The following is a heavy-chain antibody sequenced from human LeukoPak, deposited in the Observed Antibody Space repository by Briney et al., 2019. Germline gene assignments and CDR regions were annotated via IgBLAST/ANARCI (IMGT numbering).Heavy chain of an antibody. Sequence: GGSLRLSCAASGFTFSSYAMSWVRPAPGKGLEWVSAISGSGGSTYYADSVKGRFTISRVNSKNTLYLQMNSLRAEDTAVYYCAKVLLWFGELPGADYWGQGTLVTVSS. CDR3: AKVLLWFGELPGADY. J-gene: IGHJ4*02. CDR1: GFTFSSYA. V-gene: IGHV3-23*01. CDR2: ISGSGGST. D-gene: IGHD3-10*01.